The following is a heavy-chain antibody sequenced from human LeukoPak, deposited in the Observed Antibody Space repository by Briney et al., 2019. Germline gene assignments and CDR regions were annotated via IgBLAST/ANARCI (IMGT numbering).Heavy chain of an antibody. J-gene: IGHJ4*02. Sequence: SETLSFNCTGYGGTISNYYWSWIRQPPGKGLEWVGNIYYSGSTNYNPSLKSLVTMSVDTSKNQFSLKLTSVTAADTAVYYCARDRFGRTTHFDYWGQGTLVTVSS. CDR3: ARDRFGRTTHFDY. CDR1: GGTISNYY. CDR2: IYYSGST. D-gene: IGHD3-10*01. V-gene: IGHV4-59*01.